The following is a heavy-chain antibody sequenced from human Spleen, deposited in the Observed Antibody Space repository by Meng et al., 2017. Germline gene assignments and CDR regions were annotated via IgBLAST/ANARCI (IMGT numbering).Heavy chain of an antibody. J-gene: IGHJ4*02. CDR3: ARARDYFGLGSYSYYFDF. CDR2: IKSKTAGGTA. V-gene: IGHV3-15*01. Sequence: GESLKISCAASGLTFSNAWMIWVRQAPGKGLEWLGRIKSKTAGGTADYAAPVRGRFTISRDKYKNTLYLQMNSLRADDAAVYYCARARDYFGLGSYSYYFDFWGQGTQVTVSS. CDR1: GLTFSNAW. D-gene: IGHD3-10*01.